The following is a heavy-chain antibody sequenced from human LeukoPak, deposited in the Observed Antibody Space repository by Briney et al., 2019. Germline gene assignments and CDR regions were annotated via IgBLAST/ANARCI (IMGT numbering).Heavy chain of an antibody. CDR1: GGSTSNYF. CDR3: ARGAKRRHYYYMDV. CDR2: IHTSGST. Sequence: SETLSLTCTVSGGSTSNYFCTWLRQSAGKGLEWIGRIHTSGSTNYNPSLKSRVSMSVDTSKNQFSLKLSSVTAADTAVYYCARGAKRRHYYYMDVWGKGTTVTVSS. V-gene: IGHV4-4*07. J-gene: IGHJ6*03.